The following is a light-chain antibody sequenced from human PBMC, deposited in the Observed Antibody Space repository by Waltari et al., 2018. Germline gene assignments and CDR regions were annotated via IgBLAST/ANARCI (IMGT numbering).Light chain of an antibody. Sequence: QSALTQPASVSGSPGQSITISCPGSNSDIGTYHFVSWYQQHPDKPPKLMIYDVSKRPSVVSNRFSGSKSGNTASLTISGLQAEDEADYYCCSHTGGSTFVIFGGGTKLTVL. J-gene: IGLJ2*01. CDR3: CSHTGGSTFVI. V-gene: IGLV2-23*02. CDR2: DVS. CDR1: NSDIGTYHF.